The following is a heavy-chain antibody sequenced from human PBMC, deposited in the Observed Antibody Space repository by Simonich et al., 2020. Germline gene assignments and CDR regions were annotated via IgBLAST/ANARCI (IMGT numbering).Heavy chain of an antibody. V-gene: IGHV1-2*02. CDR3: ARSHIAAAGTGYFQH. D-gene: IGHD6-13*01. Sequence: QVQLVQSGAEVKKPGASVKVSCKASGYTFTGYYMQWVRQAPGQGLEWMGWINPNSGGTNYAQKFQGRVTMTRDTSISTAYMELSRLRSDDTAVYYCARSHIAAAGTGYFQHWGQGTLVTVSS. J-gene: IGHJ1*01. CDR2: INPNSGGT. CDR1: GYTFTGYY.